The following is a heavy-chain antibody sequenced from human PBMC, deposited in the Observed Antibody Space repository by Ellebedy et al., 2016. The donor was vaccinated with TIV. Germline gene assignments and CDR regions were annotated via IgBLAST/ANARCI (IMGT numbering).Heavy chain of an antibody. CDR1: GFSFRSYW. CDR3: ATDGSYGDFRSPAHAFEH. D-gene: IGHD4-17*01. V-gene: IGHV3-7*01. J-gene: IGHJ3*01. Sequence: GESLKISCGSSGFSFRSYWMTWVRQAPGKGLEWVANINQDGRERFYVDSVKGRFTISRDNAKNSPYLQMNSLRAEDTDVYYCATDGSYGDFRSPAHAFEHWGQGTMVSVSS. CDR2: INQDGRER.